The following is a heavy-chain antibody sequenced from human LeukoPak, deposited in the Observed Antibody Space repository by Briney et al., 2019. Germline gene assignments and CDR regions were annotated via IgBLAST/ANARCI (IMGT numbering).Heavy chain of an antibody. CDR1: GFIFSNYW. V-gene: IGHV3-7*02. Sequence: PGGSLRLSCAASGFIFSNYWMTWVRQAPGKGLEWVANIRHDAGEKHYVDSVKGRFTISRDNAKNSLYLQMTSLRAEDTAVYYCGSQYGNTWQYWGQGTLVTVSS. CDR3: GSQYGNTWQY. CDR2: IRHDAGEK. J-gene: IGHJ4*02. D-gene: IGHD5-24*01.